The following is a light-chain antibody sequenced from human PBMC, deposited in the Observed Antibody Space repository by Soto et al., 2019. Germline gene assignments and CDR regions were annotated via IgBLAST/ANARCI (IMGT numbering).Light chain of an antibody. CDR2: KAS. CDR1: RSISSW. V-gene: IGKV1-5*03. Sequence: DIQMTQSPSTLSASVGGTVTITCRASRSISSWLAWYQQRPGMAPKLMIYKASNLQSGVTSRFSGRGYGTEFTLTIRHLQPDDSATYYCQKYAVYSTFGPGNKVEI. J-gene: IGKJ1*01. CDR3: QKYAVYST.